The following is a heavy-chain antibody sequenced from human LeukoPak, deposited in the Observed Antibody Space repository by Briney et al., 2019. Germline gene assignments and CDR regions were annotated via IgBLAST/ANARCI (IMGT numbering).Heavy chain of an antibody. D-gene: IGHD2-2*01. CDR3: ASRALIVVVPAAIGEGDYYMDA. J-gene: IGHJ6*03. V-gene: IGHV1-69*05. CDR1: GGTFSSYA. CDR2: IIPIFGTA. Sequence: SVKVSCKASGGTFSSYAISWVRQAPGQGLEWMGGIIPIFGTANYAQKFQGRVTITTDESTSTAYMELSSLRSEDTAVYYCASRALIVVVPAAIGEGDYYMDAWGKGTTVTVSS.